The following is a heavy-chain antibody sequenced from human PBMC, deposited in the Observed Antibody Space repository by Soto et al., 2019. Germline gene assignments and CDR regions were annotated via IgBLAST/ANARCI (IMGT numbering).Heavy chain of an antibody. CDR2: ISYDGSNK. CDR1: GFTFSSYG. CDR3: AKVRQPLLYLYYFDY. V-gene: IGHV3-30*18. D-gene: IGHD2-2*02. J-gene: IGHJ4*02. Sequence: QPGGSLRLSCAASGFTFSSYGMHWVRQAPGKGLEWVAVISYDGSNKYYADSVKGRFTISRDNSKNTLYLQMNSLRAEDTAVYYCAKVRQPLLYLYYFDYWGQGTLVTVSS.